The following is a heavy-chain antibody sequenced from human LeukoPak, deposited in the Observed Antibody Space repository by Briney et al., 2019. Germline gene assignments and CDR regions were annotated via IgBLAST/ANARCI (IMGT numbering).Heavy chain of an antibody. CDR3: ARDHHRRLYDSQARDTFDI. D-gene: IGHD3-22*01. CDR1: GFTFSSYA. CDR2: ISSNGGST. J-gene: IGHJ3*02. Sequence: GGSLRLSCAASGFTFSSYAMHWVRQAPGKGLEYVSAISSNGGSTYYANSVKGRFTISRDNAKSSMYLQMASLRADDTAVYYCARDHHRRLYDSQARDTFDIWGQGTMVTVSS. V-gene: IGHV3-64*01.